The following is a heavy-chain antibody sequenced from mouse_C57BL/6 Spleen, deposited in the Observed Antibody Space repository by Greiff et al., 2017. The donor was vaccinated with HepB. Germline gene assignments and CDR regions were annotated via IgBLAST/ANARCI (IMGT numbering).Heavy chain of an antibody. CDR2: IRNKANGYTT. J-gene: IGHJ1*03. Sequence: EVQLVESGGGLVQPGGSLSLSCAASGFTFTDYYMSWVRQPPGKALEWLGFIRNKANGYTTEYSASVKGRFTISRDNSQSILYLQMNALRAEDSATYYCARRGTTVGYFDVWGTGTTVTVSS. D-gene: IGHD1-1*01. CDR3: ARRGTTVGYFDV. V-gene: IGHV7-3*01. CDR1: GFTFTDYY.